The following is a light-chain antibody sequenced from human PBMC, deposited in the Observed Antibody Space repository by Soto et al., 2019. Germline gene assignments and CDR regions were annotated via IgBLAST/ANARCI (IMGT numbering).Light chain of an antibody. CDR3: QQYSNWPPIT. V-gene: IGKV3-15*01. CDR2: DTS. J-gene: IGKJ5*01. CDR1: QSVSIK. Sequence: EIVMTQSLATLSVSPGERATLSCRASQSVSIKLAWYQQKLGQAPRLLIYDTSTRATGIPARFSGSGSGTEFTLTISSLQSEDFAVYYCQQYSNWPPITFGQGTRLEIK.